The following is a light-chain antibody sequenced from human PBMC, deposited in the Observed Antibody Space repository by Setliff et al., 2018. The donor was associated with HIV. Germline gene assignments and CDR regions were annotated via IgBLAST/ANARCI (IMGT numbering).Light chain of an antibody. J-gene: IGLJ1*01. CDR3: SSYTSSGTPV. Sequence: QSVLTQPASVSGSPGQSITISCTGSSSDIGDYNLVSWYQQHPGKAPKLIIYDVTNRPSGVSNRFSGSKSGNTASLTISGLQAEDEADYYCSSYTSSGTPVFGTGTKVTVL. V-gene: IGLV2-14*03. CDR1: SSDIGDYNL. CDR2: DVT.